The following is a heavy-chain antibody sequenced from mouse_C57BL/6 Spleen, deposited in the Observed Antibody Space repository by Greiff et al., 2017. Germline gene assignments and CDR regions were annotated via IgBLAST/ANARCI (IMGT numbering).Heavy chain of an antibody. J-gene: IGHJ2*01. V-gene: IGHV3-6*01. Sequence: EVQLVESGPGLVKPSQSLSLSCSVSGYSITSGYYWNWIRQFPGNKLELMGYISYDGSNHYNPSFKNRISITRDTSKNQFFLKLNSVTTEDTATYSCAREGWITYDGYDRGYFDYWGQGTTLTVSS. CDR3: AREGWITYDGYDRGYFDY. CDR1: GYSITSGYY. D-gene: IGHD2-3*01. CDR2: ISYDGSN.